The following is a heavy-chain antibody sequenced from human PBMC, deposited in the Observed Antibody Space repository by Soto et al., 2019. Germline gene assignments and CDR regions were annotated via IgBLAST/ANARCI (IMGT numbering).Heavy chain of an antibody. Sequence: PSETLSLTCTVSGGSISSYYWSWIRQPPGKGLEWIGYIYYSGSTNYNPSLKSRVTISVDTSKNQFSLKLSSVTAADTAVYYCAREVRDYGDYTFDYWGQGTLVTVSS. J-gene: IGHJ4*02. D-gene: IGHD4-17*01. CDR1: GGSISSYY. CDR3: AREVRDYGDYTFDY. CDR2: IYYSGST. V-gene: IGHV4-59*01.